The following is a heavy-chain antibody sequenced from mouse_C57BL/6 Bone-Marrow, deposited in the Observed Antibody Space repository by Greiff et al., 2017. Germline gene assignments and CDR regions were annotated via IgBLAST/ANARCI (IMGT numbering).Heavy chain of an antibody. CDR1: GFNIKDDY. J-gene: IGHJ3*01. V-gene: IGHV14-4*01. CDR2: IDPENGDT. CDR3: TTFRRLRLGFAY. D-gene: IGHD3-2*02. Sequence: EVMLVEPGAELVRPGASVKLSCTASGFNIKDDYMHWVKQRPEQGLEWIGWIDPENGDTEYASKFQGKATITADTSSNPAYMQLSSLTSEDTAVYYCTTFRRLRLGFAYWGQGTLVTVSA.